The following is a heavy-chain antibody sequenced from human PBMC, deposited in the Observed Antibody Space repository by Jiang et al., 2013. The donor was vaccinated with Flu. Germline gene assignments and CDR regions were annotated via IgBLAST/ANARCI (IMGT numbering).Heavy chain of an antibody. D-gene: IGHD6-6*01. CDR3: ARAVPFDY. Sequence: GLVKPSETLSLTCTVSGGSISSYYWSWIRQPPGKGLEWIGYIYYSGSTNYNPSLKSRVTISVDTSKNQFSLKLSSVTAADTAVYYCARAVPFDYWGQGTLVTVSS. CDR1: GGSISSYY. V-gene: IGHV4-59*01. J-gene: IGHJ4*02. CDR2: IYYSGST.